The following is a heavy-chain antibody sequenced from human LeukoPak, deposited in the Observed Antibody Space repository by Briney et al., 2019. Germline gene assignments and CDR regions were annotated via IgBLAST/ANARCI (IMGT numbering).Heavy chain of an antibody. CDR2: IRYDGSNK. D-gene: IGHD3-3*01. CDR1: GFTFSSYG. Sequence: GGSLRLSCAASGFTFSSYGMHWVRQAPGKGLEWVAFIRYDGSNKYYADSVKGRFTISRDNSKNTLYLQMNSLRAEDTAVYYCAGTTYYDFWSGYYVPDFDYWGQGTLVTVSS. CDR3: AGTTYYDFWSGYYVPDFDY. J-gene: IGHJ4*02. V-gene: IGHV3-30*02.